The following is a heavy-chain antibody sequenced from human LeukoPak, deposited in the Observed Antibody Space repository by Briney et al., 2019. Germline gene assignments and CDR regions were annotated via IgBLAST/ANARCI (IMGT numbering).Heavy chain of an antibody. D-gene: IGHD3-22*01. V-gene: IGHV3-21*01. CDR1: GFTFTNYA. J-gene: IGHJ4*02. Sequence: PGGSLRLSCAASGFTFTNYALHWVRQAPGKGLEWVSSISSSSSYIYYADSVKGRFTISRDNAKNSLYLQMNSLRAEDTAVYYCARQGGDYYDSSGYDYWGQGTLVTVSS. CDR3: ARQGGDYYDSSGYDY. CDR2: ISSSSSYI.